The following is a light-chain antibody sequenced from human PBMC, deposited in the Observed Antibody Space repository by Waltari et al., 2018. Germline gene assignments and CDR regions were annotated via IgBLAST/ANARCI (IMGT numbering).Light chain of an antibody. Sequence: QSVLTQPPSASGTPGQRVIISCSGTMSNIGNNPGNWDQQLPGTAPKVLIYNDNQRPWGVPDRFSVSKSGPSASLAISGLQSDDEADYYCAARDDSLNVWVFGGGTKVTVL. V-gene: IGLV1-44*01. CDR3: AARDDSLNVWV. J-gene: IGLJ3*02. CDR1: MSNIGNNP. CDR2: NDN.